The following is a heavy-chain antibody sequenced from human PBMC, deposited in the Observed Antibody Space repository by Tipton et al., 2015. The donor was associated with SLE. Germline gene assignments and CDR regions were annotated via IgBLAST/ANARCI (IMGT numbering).Heavy chain of an antibody. V-gene: IGHV7-4-1*02. Sequence: QLVQSGAEVKKPGASVKVSCKASEHIFSNYHIHWVRQAPGQGLEWMGWINTNTGNPTYAQGFTGRFVFSLDTSVSTAYLQISSLKAEDTAVYYCAREMYSSSWYQPVYSNCFDPWGQGTLVTVSS. J-gene: IGHJ5*02. D-gene: IGHD6-13*01. CDR3: AREMYSSSWYQPVYSNCFDP. CDR1: EHIFSNYH. CDR2: INTNTGNP.